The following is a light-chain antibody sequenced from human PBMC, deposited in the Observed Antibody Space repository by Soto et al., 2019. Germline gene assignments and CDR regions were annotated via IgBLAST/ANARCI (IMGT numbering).Light chain of an antibody. CDR1: QSIRSW. Sequence: DIQMTQSPSTLSASVGDRVTITCRASQSIRSWLAWYQQIPGKAPRLLIYKASNLESGVPSRFRGSGSGTEFTLTISSLQPDDFATYYCQQYDGYPWTLGQGTQVEFK. CDR3: QQYDGYPWT. V-gene: IGKV1-5*03. J-gene: IGKJ1*01. CDR2: KAS.